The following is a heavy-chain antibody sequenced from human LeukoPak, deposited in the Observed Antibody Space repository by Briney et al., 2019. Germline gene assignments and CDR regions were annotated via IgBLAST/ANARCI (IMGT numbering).Heavy chain of an antibody. CDR2: ISGSGGST. J-gene: IGHJ4*02. V-gene: IGHV3-23*01. Sequence: PGGSLTLFCAASGFTFSTYAMNWVGQAPGKGLDWVSGISGSGGSTYYADSVKGRFIISRDNSKNTLYLQMNSLRAEDTAVYYCANVRYFDWYYFDYWGQASEDAVSS. CDR3: ANVRYFDWYYFDY. D-gene: IGHD3-9*01. CDR1: GFTFSTYA.